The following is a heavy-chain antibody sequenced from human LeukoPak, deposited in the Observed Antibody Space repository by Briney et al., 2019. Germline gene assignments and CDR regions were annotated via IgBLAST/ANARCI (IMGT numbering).Heavy chain of an antibody. D-gene: IGHD6-19*01. Sequence: GGSLRLSCAVSGFPFSVYEMNWVRQAPGKGLXWVSNIGSGGAIRHYSDSVKGRFSISRDNAENSLFLQMNSLRVEDTGIYYCALLAVASDFDYWGQGALVTVSS. V-gene: IGHV3-48*03. CDR1: GFPFSVYE. J-gene: IGHJ4*02. CDR3: ALLAVASDFDY. CDR2: IGSGGAIR.